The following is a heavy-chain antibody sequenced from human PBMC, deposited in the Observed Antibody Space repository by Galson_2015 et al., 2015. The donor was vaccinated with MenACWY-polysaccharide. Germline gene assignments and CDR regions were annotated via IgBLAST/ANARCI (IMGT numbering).Heavy chain of an antibody. Sequence: SLRLSCAASGFSLGAWYMSWIRQAPGKGLEWLSYISKSGDSIYYGDSVKGRFAISRDNAKNSLYLQLNSLEVEDTAIYYCARGHYGVDVGGQGTT. V-gene: IGHV3-11*01. CDR2: ISKSGDSI. CDR3: ARGHYGVDV. J-gene: IGHJ6*02. CDR1: GFSLGAWY.